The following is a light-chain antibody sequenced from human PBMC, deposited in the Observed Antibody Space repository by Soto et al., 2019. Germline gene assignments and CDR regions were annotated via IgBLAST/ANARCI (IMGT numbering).Light chain of an antibody. V-gene: IGKV1-8*01. J-gene: IGKJ4*01. CDR1: QGISSY. CDR3: QQYYSYPLT. CDR2: AAS. Sequence: AIRMTQSPYSFYASTGDRVTITCRASQGISSYLAWYQQKPGKAPKLLIYAASTLQSGVPSRFSGSGSGTDFTLTISCLQSEDFATYYCQQYYSYPLTFGGGTKVEIK.